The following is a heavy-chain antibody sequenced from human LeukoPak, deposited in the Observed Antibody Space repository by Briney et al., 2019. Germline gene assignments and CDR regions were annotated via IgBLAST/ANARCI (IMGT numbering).Heavy chain of an antibody. CDR1: GCSVSSGSYY. V-gene: IGHV4-61*01. CDR2: IYCSRRY. CDR3: ARVSGYCCGCSCSNWFDP. J-gene: IGHJ5*02. D-gene: IGHD2-15*01. Sequence: SETLSLTCTVSGCSVSSGSYYWSWIRQPPGKGLEWIGYIYCSRRYNYNPSLKSRVTISVDTSKNQFSLKLSSVTAADTAVYYGARVSGYCCGCSCSNWFDPWGQGTLVTVSS.